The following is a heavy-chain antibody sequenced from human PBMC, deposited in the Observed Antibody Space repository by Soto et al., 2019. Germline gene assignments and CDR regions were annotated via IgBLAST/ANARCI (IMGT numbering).Heavy chain of an antibody. CDR2: ISAYNGNT. CDR1: GYTFTIYG. Sequence: GASVKDSCKASGYTFTIYGISWVRQAPGQGLEWMGWISAYNGNTNYAQKLQGRVTVTTDTSTSTAYMELRSLRSDDTAVYYCARVTRSSGFDYWGQGTLVTVSS. CDR3: ARVTRSSGFDY. V-gene: IGHV1-18*01. J-gene: IGHJ4*02. D-gene: IGHD6-6*01.